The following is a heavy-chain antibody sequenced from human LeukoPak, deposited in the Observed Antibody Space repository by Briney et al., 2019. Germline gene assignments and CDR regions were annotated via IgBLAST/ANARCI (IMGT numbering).Heavy chain of an antibody. CDR2: ISSSGSTI. CDR3: ARESAEVITPFDY. D-gene: IGHD3-22*01. J-gene: IGHJ4*02. CDR1: GFTFSDYY. V-gene: IGHV3-11*04. Sequence: PGGSLRLSCAASGFTFSDYYMSWIRQAPGKGLEWVSYISSSGSTIYYADSVKGRFTISRDSAKNSLYLQMNSLRAEDTAVYYCARESAEVITPFDYWGQGTLVTVSS.